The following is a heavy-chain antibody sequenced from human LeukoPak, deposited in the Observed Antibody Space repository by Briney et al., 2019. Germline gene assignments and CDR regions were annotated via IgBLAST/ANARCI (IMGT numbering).Heavy chain of an antibody. CDR1: GGSISSYY. CDR3: ARGNNYYFYYMDV. Sequence: SETLSLTCSVSGGSISSYYWSWTRQSPGKGLEWIGYVFYKGSTNYNPSLKSRVSISVDTAKNQFSLRLSSVTAADTAVYYCARGNNYYFYYMDVWDKGATVTVSS. V-gene: IGHV4-59*01. J-gene: IGHJ6*03. CDR2: VFYKGST.